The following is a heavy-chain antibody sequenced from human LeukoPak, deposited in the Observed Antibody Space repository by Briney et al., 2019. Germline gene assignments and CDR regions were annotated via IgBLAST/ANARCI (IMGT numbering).Heavy chain of an antibody. V-gene: IGHV4-39*07. CDR2: IYYSGST. CDR1: GGSISSSSYY. CDR3: ARIPRGRQTAHRGDY. Sequence: SETLSLTCTVSGGSISSSSYYWGWIRQPPGKGLEWIGSIYYSGSTYYNPSLKSRVTISVDTSKNQFSLKLSSVTAADTAVYYCARIPRGRQTAHRGDYWGQGTLVTVS. J-gene: IGHJ4*02. D-gene: IGHD1-14*01.